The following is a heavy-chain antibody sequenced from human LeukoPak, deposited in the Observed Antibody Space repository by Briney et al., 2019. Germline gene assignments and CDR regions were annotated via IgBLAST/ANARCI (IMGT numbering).Heavy chain of an antibody. D-gene: IGHD3-10*01. CDR3: VRGLRSGSNYFFYGMDV. Sequence: SETLSVTCTVSGYSINNGYFWGWIRQPPGKGLEYIGTVFHSGDTYYNPSLKSRVTISLDTSTNELSLKLRSATAADTAVYYCVRGLRSGSNYFFYGMDVWGKGTTVTVSS. CDR1: GYSINNGYF. CDR2: VFHSGDT. V-gene: IGHV4-38-2*02. J-gene: IGHJ6*04.